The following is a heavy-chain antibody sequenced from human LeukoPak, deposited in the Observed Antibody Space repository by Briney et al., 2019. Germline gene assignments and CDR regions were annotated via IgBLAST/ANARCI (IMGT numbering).Heavy chain of an antibody. Sequence: GGSLRLSCAASGFTFSSYGMHWVRQAPGKGLEWVAVIWYDGGNKYYADSVKGRFTTSRDNSKNTLYLQMNSLRAEDTAVYYCASRQYGSGVLGYWGQGTLVTVSS. CDR3: ASRQYGSGVLGY. D-gene: IGHD3-10*01. J-gene: IGHJ4*02. CDR2: IWYDGGNK. CDR1: GFTFSSYG. V-gene: IGHV3-33*01.